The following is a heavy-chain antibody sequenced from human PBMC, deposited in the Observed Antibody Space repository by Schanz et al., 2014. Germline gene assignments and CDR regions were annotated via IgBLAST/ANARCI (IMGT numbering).Heavy chain of an antibody. CDR3: ARAFGGYDPAGALDY. Sequence: QVQLVQSGDEVKKPGASMKVSCKASGGTFSTYPINWLRQAPGQGLEWMGRIIPIHGIVNYAQRFQDRVRITADKSTSTAYMELSRLKSDDTAVYYCARAFGGYDPAGALDYWGQGTLXTVSS. J-gene: IGHJ4*02. V-gene: IGHV1-69*04. CDR1: GGTFSTYP. CDR2: IIPIHGIV. D-gene: IGHD5-12*01.